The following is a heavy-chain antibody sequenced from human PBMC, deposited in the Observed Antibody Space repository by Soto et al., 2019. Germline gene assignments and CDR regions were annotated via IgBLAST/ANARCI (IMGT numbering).Heavy chain of an antibody. CDR2: IYPGDSDT. CDR1: VYSFTNYW. CDR3: ARSTPLGYCSGGSCYSGNWFDP. Sequence: PGESLKISCMGSVYSFTNYWIGWVRQMPGKGLEWMGIIYPGDSDTRYSPSFQGQVTISADKSISTAYLQWSSLKASDTAMYYCARSTPLGYCSGGSCYSGNWFDPWGQGTLVTVS. J-gene: IGHJ5*02. V-gene: IGHV5-51*01. D-gene: IGHD2-15*01.